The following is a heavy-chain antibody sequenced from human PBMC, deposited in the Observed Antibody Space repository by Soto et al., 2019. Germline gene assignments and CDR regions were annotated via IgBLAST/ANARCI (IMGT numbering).Heavy chain of an antibody. V-gene: IGHV4-39*01. CDR2: IYYSGST. D-gene: IGHD2-15*01. CDR1: GGSISSSSYY. CDR3: ARPVLDYYYYYMDV. J-gene: IGHJ6*03. Sequence: SETLSLTCTVSGGSISSSSYYWGWIRQPPGKGLEWIGSIYYSGSTYYNPSLKSRVTISVDTSKNQFSLKLSSVTAADTAVYYCARPVLDYYYYYMDVWGKGTTVTVSS.